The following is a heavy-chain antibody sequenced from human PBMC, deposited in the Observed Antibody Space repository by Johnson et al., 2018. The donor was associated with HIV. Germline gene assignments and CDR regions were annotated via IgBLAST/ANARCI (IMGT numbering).Heavy chain of an antibody. CDR3: AKGSEHDAFDI. V-gene: IGHV3-64*01. J-gene: IGHJ3*02. CDR1: GFTFSTYA. Sequence: VQLVESGGGLVQPGRSLRLSCAASGFTFSTYAMHWVRQAPGKGLEYVSAISNNGDNTYYANSVKGRLTISRDNSKNMLYLQMGSLRAEETALSYCAKGSEHDAFDIWGLGTMVTVSS. D-gene: IGHD1/OR15-1a*01. CDR2: ISNNGDNT.